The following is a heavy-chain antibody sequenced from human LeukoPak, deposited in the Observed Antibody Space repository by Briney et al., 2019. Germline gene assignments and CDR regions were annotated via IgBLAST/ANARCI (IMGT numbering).Heavy chain of an antibody. V-gene: IGHV4-59*11. CDR3: ARLAASTYYYYYYYMDV. Sequence: PSETLSLTCTVSGGSISSHYWSWIRQPPGKGLEWIGYIYYSGSTNYNPSLKSRVTISVDTSKNQSSLKLSSVTAADTAVYYCARLAASTYYYYYYYMDVWGKGTTVTVSS. J-gene: IGHJ6*03. CDR2: IYYSGST. D-gene: IGHD6-19*01. CDR1: GGSISSHY.